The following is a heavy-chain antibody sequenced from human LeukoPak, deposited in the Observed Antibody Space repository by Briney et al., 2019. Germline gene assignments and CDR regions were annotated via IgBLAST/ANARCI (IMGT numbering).Heavy chain of an antibody. D-gene: IGHD3-10*01. CDR1: GYSINSGYY. J-gene: IGHJ4*02. CDR3: AASLWFGIYPDY. CDR2: IYRTGST. Sequence: SETLSLTCTVSGYSINSGYYWVWIRQPPGKGLEWIGSIYRTGSTNYNPSLKSRVTISVDTSKNHLSLSLNSVTAADTAVYYCAASLWFGIYPDYWGQGSLVTVSS. V-gene: IGHV4-38-2*02.